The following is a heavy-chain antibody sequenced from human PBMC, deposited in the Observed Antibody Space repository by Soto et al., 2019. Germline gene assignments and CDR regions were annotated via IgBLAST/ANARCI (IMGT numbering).Heavy chain of an antibody. CDR2: IYYSGST. Sequence: ASETLSLTCTVSGGSISSSSYYWGWIRQPPGKGLEWIGSIYYSGSTYYNPSLKSRVTISVDTSKNQFSLKLSSVTAADTAVYYCARHGIAVAGILEIGNWFDPWGQGTLVTVSS. J-gene: IGHJ5*02. D-gene: IGHD6-19*01. CDR3: ARHGIAVAGILEIGNWFDP. V-gene: IGHV4-39*01. CDR1: GGSISSSSYY.